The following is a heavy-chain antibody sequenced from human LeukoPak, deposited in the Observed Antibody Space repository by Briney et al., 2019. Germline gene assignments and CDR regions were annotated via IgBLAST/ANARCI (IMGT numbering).Heavy chain of an antibody. D-gene: IGHD3-22*01. CDR1: GGSISSGDYY. V-gene: IGHV4-30-4*01. CDR3: ARGATYYYDSSGPTNFDY. J-gene: IGHJ4*02. Sequence: SETLSLTCTVSGGSISSGDYYWSWIRQPPGKGLEWIGYIYYSGSTSYNPSLESRLTISVDTPKNQFSLRLNSVTAADTAVYYCARGATYYYDSSGPTNFDYWGQGTLVTVSS. CDR2: IYYSGST.